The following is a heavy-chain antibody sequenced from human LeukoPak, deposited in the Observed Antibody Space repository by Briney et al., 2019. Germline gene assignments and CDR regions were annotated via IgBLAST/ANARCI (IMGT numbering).Heavy chain of an antibody. V-gene: IGHV1-24*01. D-gene: IGHD3-16*02. CDR2: FDPEDGET. CDR3: ATGHMITFGGVIVPPYYFDY. CDR1: GYTLTELS. Sequence: EASVKVSCKVSGYTLTELSMHWVRQAPGKGLEWMGGFDPEDGETIYAQKFQGRVTMTEDTSTDTAYMELSSLRSEDTAVYYCATGHMITFGGVIVPPYYFDYWGQGTLVTVSS. J-gene: IGHJ4*02.